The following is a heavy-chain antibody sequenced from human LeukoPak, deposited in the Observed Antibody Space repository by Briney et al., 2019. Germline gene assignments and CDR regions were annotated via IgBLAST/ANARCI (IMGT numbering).Heavy chain of an antibody. V-gene: IGHV4-34*01. CDR2: INHSGST. CDR3: ARGRSYYRGWFDP. D-gene: IGHD1-26*01. CDR1: GGSISSYY. Sequence: PSETLSLTCTVSGGSISSYYWSWIRQPPGKGLEWIGEINHSGSTNYNPSLKSRVTISVDTSKNQFSLKLSSVTAADTAVYYCARGRSYYRGWFDPWGQGTLVTVSS. J-gene: IGHJ5*02.